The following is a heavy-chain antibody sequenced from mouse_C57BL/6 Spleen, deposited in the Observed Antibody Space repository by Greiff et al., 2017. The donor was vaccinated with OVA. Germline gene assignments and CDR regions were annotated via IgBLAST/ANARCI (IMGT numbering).Heavy chain of an antibody. D-gene: IGHD2-12*01. CDR3: TRSRAIYYSYEDYYAMDY. Sequence: QVQLQQSGPELVKPGASVKISCKASGYAFSSSWMNWVKQRPGKGLEWIGRIYPGDGDTNYNGKFKGKATLTADKTSSTAYMQLSSLTSEVSAVYFSTRSRAIYYSYEDYYAMDYWGQGTSVTVSS. CDR1: GYAFSSSW. CDR2: IYPGDGDT. J-gene: IGHJ4*01. V-gene: IGHV1-82*01.